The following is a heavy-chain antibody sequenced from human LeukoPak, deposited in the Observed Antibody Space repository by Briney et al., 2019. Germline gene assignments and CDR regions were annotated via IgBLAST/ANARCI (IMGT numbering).Heavy chain of an antibody. V-gene: IGHV3-23*01. J-gene: IGHJ4*02. D-gene: IGHD3-3*01. CDR2: ISGSGGST. CDR3: AKMRSGYLYRGEYFDY. Sequence: GSLRLSCAASGFTFSSYAMSWVRQAPGKGLEWVSAISGSGGSTYYADSVKGRFTISRDNSKNTLYLQMNSLRAEDTAVYYCAKMRSGYLYRGEYFDYWGQGTLVTVSS. CDR1: GFTFSSYA.